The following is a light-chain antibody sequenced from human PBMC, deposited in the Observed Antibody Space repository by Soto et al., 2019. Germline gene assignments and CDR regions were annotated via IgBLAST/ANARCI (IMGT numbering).Light chain of an antibody. V-gene: IGKV1-39*01. Sequence: DIQMTQSPSSLSASVGDRVTITCRASQSISSYLNWYQQKPGKAPKLLIYAASSLQSGVPSRFSGSGSGTAFTLNISSLQPEDFATYDCQQSYSTPPTFGQGTKVEIK. J-gene: IGKJ1*01. CDR2: AAS. CDR1: QSISSY. CDR3: QQSYSTPPT.